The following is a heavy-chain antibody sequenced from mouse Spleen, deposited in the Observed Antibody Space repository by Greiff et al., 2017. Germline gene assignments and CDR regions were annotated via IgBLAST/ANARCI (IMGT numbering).Heavy chain of an antibody. CDR3: TTAESSGPWFAY. CDR2: IDPENGDT. Sequence: EVQLQQSGAELVRPGASVKLSCTASGFTITDDYMHWVKQRPEQGLEWIGWIDPENGDTEYASKFQGKATITADTSSNTAYLQLSSLTSEDTAVYYCTTAESSGPWFAYWGQGTLVTVSA. J-gene: IGHJ3*01. CDR1: GFTITDDY. V-gene: IGHV14-4*01. D-gene: IGHD3-2*02.